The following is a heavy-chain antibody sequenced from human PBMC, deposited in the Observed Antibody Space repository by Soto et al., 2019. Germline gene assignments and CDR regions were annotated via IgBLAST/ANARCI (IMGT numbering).Heavy chain of an antibody. J-gene: IGHJ1*01. CDR3: ARVKGYCSGGSCYSVSGAEYFQH. Sequence: SETLSLTCTVSGGSISSGGYYWSWIRQHPGKGLERIGYIYYSGSTYYNPSLKSRVTISVDTSKNQFSLKLSSVTAADTAVYYCARVKGYCSGGSCYSVSGAEYFQHWGQGTLVTVSS. V-gene: IGHV4-31*03. CDR2: IYYSGST. D-gene: IGHD2-15*01. CDR1: GGSISSGGYY.